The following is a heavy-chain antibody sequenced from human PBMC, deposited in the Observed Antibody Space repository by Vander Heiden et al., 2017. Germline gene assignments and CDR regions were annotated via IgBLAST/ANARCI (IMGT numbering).Heavy chain of an antibody. Sequence: GGSISSTTYYWGWIRQPPGKGLEWSGRSYYSGTTYYNPSLKSRVTISVDTSKNQFYLRLSSVTAADTAVYYCARQPAITRGYFDYWGQGTLVTVSS. CDR3: ARQPAITRGYFDY. CDR1: GGSISSTTYY. D-gene: IGHD3-10*01. CDR2: SYYSGTT. V-gene: IGHV4-39*01. J-gene: IGHJ4*02.